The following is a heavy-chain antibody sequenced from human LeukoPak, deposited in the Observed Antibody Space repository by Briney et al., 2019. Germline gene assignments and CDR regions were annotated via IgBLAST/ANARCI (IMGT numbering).Heavy chain of an antibody. CDR2: IFTSGNT. Sequence: SETLSLTCTVSGGSISSYYWSWIRQPPGKGLEWIGYIFTSGNTNYNPSLKSRVTISADTSKNQFSLKLSSVTAADTAVYFCAKLGVTMVRGVYYYYYMDVWGKGTTVTVSS. J-gene: IGHJ6*03. CDR1: GGSISSYY. V-gene: IGHV4-4*09. CDR3: AKLGVTMVRGVYYYYYMDV. D-gene: IGHD3-10*01.